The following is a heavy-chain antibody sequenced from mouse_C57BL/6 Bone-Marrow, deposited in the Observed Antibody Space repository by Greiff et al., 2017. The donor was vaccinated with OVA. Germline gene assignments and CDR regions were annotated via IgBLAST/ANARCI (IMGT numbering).Heavy chain of an antibody. CDR2: IDPSDSET. CDR3: AREGRDV. Sequence: VQLQQPGAELVRPGSSVKLSCKASGYTFTSYWMHWVKQRPIQGLEWIGNIDPSDSETHYNQKFKDKATLTVDTSSSTAYMQLSSLTAEDSAVDYCAREGRDVWGTGTTVTVSS. CDR1: GYTFTSYW. V-gene: IGHV1-52*01. J-gene: IGHJ1*03.